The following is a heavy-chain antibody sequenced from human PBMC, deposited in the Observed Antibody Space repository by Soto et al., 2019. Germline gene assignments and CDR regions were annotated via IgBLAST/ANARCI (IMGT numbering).Heavy chain of an antibody. CDR3: ARDRGTGTTENWFDP. V-gene: IGHV1-18*04. CDR2: ITGYNDNT. CDR1: GYSFITYG. Sequence: VASVKVSCKASGYSFITYGISWVRQAPGQGLEWMGWITGYNDNTDYAQRFQGRVTMTTDASTSTAYMELGSLRSDDTAVYYCARDRGTGTTENWFDPWGQGTLVTVSS. J-gene: IGHJ5*02. D-gene: IGHD1-7*01.